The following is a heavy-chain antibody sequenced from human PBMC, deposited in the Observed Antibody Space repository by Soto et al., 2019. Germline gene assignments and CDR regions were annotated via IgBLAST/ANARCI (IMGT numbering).Heavy chain of an antibody. J-gene: IGHJ4*02. CDR1: GDSVSSNSAA. D-gene: IGHD3-22*01. Sequence: PSQTLSLTFAISGDSVSSNSAAWNWIRQSPSRGLEWLGRTYYRSKWYNDYAVSVKSRITINPDTSKNQFSLQLNSVTPEDTAVYYCAREMDYYDSSGYYYVFDYWGQGTLVTVSS. V-gene: IGHV6-1*01. CDR3: AREMDYYDSSGYYYVFDY. CDR2: TYYRSKWYN.